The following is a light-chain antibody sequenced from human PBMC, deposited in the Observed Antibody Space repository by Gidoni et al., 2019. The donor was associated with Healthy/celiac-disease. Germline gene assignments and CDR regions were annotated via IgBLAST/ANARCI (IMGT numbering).Light chain of an antibody. Sequence: EIVLTQSSGTLSVSPGEGATLSCRASQSVGSNLAWYQQKPGQAPRLLIYGASSRATSIPPRFSASGSGTEFALTISSLQSEDFAVYYCHQYNGWPLTFGGGTKVEIK. CDR1: QSVGSN. J-gene: IGKJ4*01. CDR3: HQYNGWPLT. CDR2: GAS. V-gene: IGKV3-15*01.